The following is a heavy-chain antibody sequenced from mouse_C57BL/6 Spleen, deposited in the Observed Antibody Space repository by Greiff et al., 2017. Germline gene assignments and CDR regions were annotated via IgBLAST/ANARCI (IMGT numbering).Heavy chain of an antibody. CDR3: AREYCGSSYFWYFDV. D-gene: IGHD1-1*01. CDR2: IHPNSGSN. Sequence: QVQLQQPGAELVKPGASVKLSCKASGYTFTSYWMHWVKQRPGQGLEWIGMIHPNSGSNNYNEKFKSKVTLTIDKSSSTAYMRLSSLTSEDSAVYYCAREYCGSSYFWYFDVWGTGTTVTVSS. J-gene: IGHJ1*03. CDR1: GYTFTSYW. V-gene: IGHV1-64*01.